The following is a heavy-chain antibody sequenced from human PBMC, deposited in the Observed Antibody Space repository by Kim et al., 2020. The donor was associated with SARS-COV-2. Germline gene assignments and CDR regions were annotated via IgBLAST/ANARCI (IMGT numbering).Heavy chain of an antibody. V-gene: IGHV3-23*01. CDR2: ISGSGGST. CDR3: AKGRTSLLVYCTNGVCAGDYYYYGMDV. CDR1: GFTFSSYA. D-gene: IGHD2-8*01. Sequence: GGSLRLSCAASGFTFSSYAMSWVRQAPGKGLEWVSAISGSGGSTYYADSVKGRFTISRDNSKNTLYLQMNSLRAEDTAVYYCAKGRTSLLVYCTNGVCAGDYYYYGMDVWGQGTTVTVSS. J-gene: IGHJ6*02.